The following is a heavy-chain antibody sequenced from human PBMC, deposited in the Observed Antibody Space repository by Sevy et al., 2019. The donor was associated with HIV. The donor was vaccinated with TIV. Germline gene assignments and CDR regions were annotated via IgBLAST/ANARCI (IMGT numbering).Heavy chain of an antibody. J-gene: IGHJ6*02. CDR2: FDPEDGET. D-gene: IGHD1-26*01. CDR1: GYTLTKLS. Sequence: ASVKVSCKVSGYTLTKLSMHWVRQAPGKGLEWMGSFDPEDGETIYAQKFQGRVTMTEDTSTDTAYMELSSLRSEDTAVYYCARALSDSSGSPTDYYYYYGMDVWGQGTTVTVSS. CDR3: ARALSDSSGSPTDYYYYYGMDV. V-gene: IGHV1-24*01.